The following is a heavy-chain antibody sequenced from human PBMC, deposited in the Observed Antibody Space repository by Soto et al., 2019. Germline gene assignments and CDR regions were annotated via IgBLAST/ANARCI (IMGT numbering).Heavy chain of an antibody. J-gene: IGHJ4*02. V-gene: IGHV4-38-2*01. CDR3: ARQPSGPFDY. Sequence: LSLTCAVSGYSISSGYYCGWIRQPPGKGLEWIGSIYHSGSTYYNPSLKSRVTISVDTSKNQFSLKLSSVTAADTAVYYCARQPSGPFDYWGQGTLVTVSS. CDR2: IYHSGST. D-gene: IGHD3-3*01. CDR1: GYSISSGYY.